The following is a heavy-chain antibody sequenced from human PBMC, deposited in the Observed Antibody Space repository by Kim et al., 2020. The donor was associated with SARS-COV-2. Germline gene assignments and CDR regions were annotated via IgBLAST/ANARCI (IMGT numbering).Heavy chain of an antibody. D-gene: IGHD3-9*01. V-gene: IGHV3-23*01. CDR3: TKDHGGGYFGGV. CDR2: ITRNFSDT. Sequence: GGSLRLSCAASGFTFGSFGMTWVRQAPGKGLEWVSTITRNFSDTFYADSVKGRFTISRDNSKNTLYLQMNSLRAEDMAVYYCTKDHGGGYFGGVWGQGTLVTVSS. J-gene: IGHJ4*02. CDR1: GFTFGSFG.